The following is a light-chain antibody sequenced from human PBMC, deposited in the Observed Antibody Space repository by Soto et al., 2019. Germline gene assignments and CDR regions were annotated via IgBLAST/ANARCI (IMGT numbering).Light chain of an antibody. Sequence: SRRPGPPSASGTPGHRVAISCSGSSSNIGSNYVYWYQQLPGTAPKLLIYRNNQRPSGVPDRFSGSKSGTSASLAISGLRSEDEADYSCAAWDDSLSGWVFGGGTKVTVL. J-gene: IGLJ3*02. V-gene: IGLV1-47*01. CDR2: RNN. CDR1: SSNIGSNY. CDR3: AAWDDSLSGWV.